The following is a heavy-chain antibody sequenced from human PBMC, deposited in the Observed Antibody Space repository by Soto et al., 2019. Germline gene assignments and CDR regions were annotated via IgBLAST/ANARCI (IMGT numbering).Heavy chain of an antibody. Sequence: QVSLVQSGAEVKKPGASVKVSCKASGYTFTGYYMHWVRQAPGQGLEWMGWINPNSGGTNYAQKFQGRVTMTRDTSISTAYMELSRLRSDDTAVYYCAREYCTNGVCFSFPDYWGQGTLVTVSS. CDR2: INPNSGGT. CDR3: AREYCTNGVCFSFPDY. V-gene: IGHV1-2*02. D-gene: IGHD2-8*01. CDR1: GYTFTGYY. J-gene: IGHJ4*02.